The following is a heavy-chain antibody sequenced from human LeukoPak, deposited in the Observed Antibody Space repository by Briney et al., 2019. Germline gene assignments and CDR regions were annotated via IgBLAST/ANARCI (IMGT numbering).Heavy chain of an antibody. J-gene: IGHJ4*02. CDR2: INPNGGGT. CDR1: GYTFTGYY. CDR3: ARVGSVAAAGTGGVY. V-gene: IGHV1-2*02. D-gene: IGHD6-13*01. Sequence: ASVKVSCKASGYTFTGYYMHWVRQAPGQGLEWMGWINPNGGGTNYAQKFEGRVTMTRDTSISTAYMELSRLRSDDTAVYYCARVGSVAAAGTGGVYWGQGTLVTVSS.